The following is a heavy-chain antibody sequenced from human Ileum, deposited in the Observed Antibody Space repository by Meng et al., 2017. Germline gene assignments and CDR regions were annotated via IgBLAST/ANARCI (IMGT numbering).Heavy chain of an antibody. CDR2: IFQSGRT. V-gene: IGHV4-4*02. CDR3: ATSNDRDVYYLGY. J-gene: IGHJ4*02. CDR1: GTW. Sequence: QLREAGPGLVKRSGTLSLPCAVSGTWWSWVRQPPGKGLEWIGEIFQSGRTNYTPSLKSRVTISIDKSKSQISLQLSAVTAADTAVYSCATSNDRDVYYLGYWGQGTLVTVSS. D-gene: IGHD3-22*01.